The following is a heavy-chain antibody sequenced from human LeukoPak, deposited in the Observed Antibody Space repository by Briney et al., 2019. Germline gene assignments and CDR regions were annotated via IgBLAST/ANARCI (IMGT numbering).Heavy chain of an antibody. CDR1: GFLFRRNV. CDR2: NTDSGDDT. V-gene: IGHV3-23*01. J-gene: IGHJ4*02. Sequence: GGSVRLSCAVWGFLFRRNVMSCVRQARGKGLQWVSYNTDSGDDTPYAHAVKGRFTSTRDNSKNTLYLRMNSLRAEDTAIYYCARRNGYNNYYFHYWGQGTLVTVSS. CDR3: ARRNGYNNYYFHY. D-gene: IGHD5-24*01.